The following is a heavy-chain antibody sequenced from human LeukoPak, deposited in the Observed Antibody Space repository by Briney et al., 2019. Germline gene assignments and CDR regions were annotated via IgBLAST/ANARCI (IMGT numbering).Heavy chain of an antibody. Sequence: SETLSLTCAVYGGSFSGYYWSWLRQPPGQGLEWIGEINHSGSTNYNPSLKSRVTISVDTSRNQFSLELRSVTAADTAVYYCARREVHYDRSGYQTYYFDYWGQGTLVTVSS. CDR3: ARREVHYDRSGYQTYYFDY. CDR1: GGSFSGYY. V-gene: IGHV4-34*01. CDR2: INHSGST. D-gene: IGHD3-22*01. J-gene: IGHJ4*02.